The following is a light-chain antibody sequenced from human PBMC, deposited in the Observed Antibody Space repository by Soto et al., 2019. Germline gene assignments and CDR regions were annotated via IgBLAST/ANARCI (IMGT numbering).Light chain of an antibody. CDR3: SSYTSSSTLGV. CDR1: SSDVGGYNY. CDR2: EVS. Sequence: QSALTQPASVSGSPGQSITISCTGTSSDVGGYNYVSWYQQHPGKAPKLMIYEVSNRPSGVSNRFSGSKYGNTASLTISGLQAEDEADYYCSSYTSSSTLGVFGTGTKVTVL. V-gene: IGLV2-14*01. J-gene: IGLJ1*01.